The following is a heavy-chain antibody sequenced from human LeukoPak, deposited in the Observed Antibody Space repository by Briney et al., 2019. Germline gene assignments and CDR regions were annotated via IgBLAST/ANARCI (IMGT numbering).Heavy chain of an antibody. CDR2: MNPNSGNT. V-gene: IGHV1-8*01. Sequence: GASVKVSCKASGYTFTSYDINWVRQATGQGLEWMGWMNPNSGNTGYAQKFQGRVTMTRDTSISTAYMELSRLRSDDTAVYYCARDTGIVVVPAAIFFDYWGQGTLVTVSS. D-gene: IGHD2-2*01. CDR1: GYTFTSYD. J-gene: IGHJ4*02. CDR3: ARDTGIVVVPAAIFFDY.